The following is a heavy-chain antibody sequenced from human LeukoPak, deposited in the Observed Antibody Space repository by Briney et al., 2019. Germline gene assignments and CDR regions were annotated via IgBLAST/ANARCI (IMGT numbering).Heavy chain of an antibody. Sequence: SETLSLTCAVYGGSFSGYYWSWIRQPPGKGLEWMGDINHSGSTNYNPALKSRGTTSVDSSKNQFSLKLSYVTAADTAVYYCARIFPIVGATGSVDYWGQGTLVTVSS. CDR3: ARIFPIVGATGSVDY. V-gene: IGHV4-34*01. CDR1: GGSFSGYY. CDR2: INHSGST. D-gene: IGHD1-26*01. J-gene: IGHJ4*02.